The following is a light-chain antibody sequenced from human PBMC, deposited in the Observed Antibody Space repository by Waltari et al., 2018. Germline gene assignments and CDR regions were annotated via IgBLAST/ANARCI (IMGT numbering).Light chain of an antibody. CDR1: SSHIGAGSD. Sequence: QSVLTQPPSVSGAPGQRVTISCTGSSSHIGAGSDVHWYPQLPATAPKLLIYGNSNRPSGVPDRFSGSKSGTSASLAITGLQAEDEADYYCQSYDSSLRGVFGGGTKLTVL. CDR2: GNS. J-gene: IGLJ3*02. CDR3: QSYDSSLRGV. V-gene: IGLV1-40*01.